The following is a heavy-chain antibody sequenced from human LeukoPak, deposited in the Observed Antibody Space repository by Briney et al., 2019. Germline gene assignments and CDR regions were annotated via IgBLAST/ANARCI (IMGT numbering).Heavy chain of an antibody. CDR2: IYHIGST. J-gene: IGHJ4*02. CDR3: ARDGGRYDYVWGSYPDY. Sequence: SETLSLTCTVSGYSISSGYYWGWIRQPPGKGLEWIGSIYHIGSTYYNPTLKSRVTISVDTSKNQFSLKLSSVTAADTAVYYCARDGGRYDYVWGSYPDYWGQGTLVTVSS. CDR1: GYSISSGYY. V-gene: IGHV4-38-2*02. D-gene: IGHD3-16*01.